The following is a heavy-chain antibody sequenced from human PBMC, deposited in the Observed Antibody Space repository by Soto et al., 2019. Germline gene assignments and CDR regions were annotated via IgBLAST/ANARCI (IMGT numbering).Heavy chain of an antibody. CDR1: GFMFNSYV. CDR2: IKPDGSET. J-gene: IGHJ3*02. D-gene: IGHD3-10*01. CDR3: ARDPSFGAFDI. V-gene: IGHV3-7*01. Sequence: VQLVESGGGVVQPGRSLRLSCAASGFMFNSYVMHWVRRAPGKGLEWVSYIKPDGSETYYVDSVRGRFTISRDNAKNSLYLQMNSLRAEDTALYYCARDPSFGAFDIWGQGTMVTVSA.